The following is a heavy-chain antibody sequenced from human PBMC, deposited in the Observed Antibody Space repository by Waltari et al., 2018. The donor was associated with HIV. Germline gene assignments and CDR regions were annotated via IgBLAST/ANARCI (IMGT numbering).Heavy chain of an antibody. Sequence: QGQLVQSGAEVKQSGASVRISCKAPGYPFTNYDINWLRQATGQGLEWMGWMNPSTGNAGFAHNFQGRVVMTRDIPINTAYMELSGLTSHDAAVYYCSTSRPGAMFGDAWGQGTLVTVSS. V-gene: IGHV1-8*02. D-gene: IGHD3-3*01. CDR2: MNPSTGNA. CDR3: STSRPGAMFGDA. CDR1: GYPFTNYD. J-gene: IGHJ5*02.